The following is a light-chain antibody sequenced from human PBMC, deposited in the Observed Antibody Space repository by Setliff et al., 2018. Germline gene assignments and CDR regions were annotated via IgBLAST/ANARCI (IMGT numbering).Light chain of an antibody. J-gene: IGLJ1*01. CDR2: GNS. CDR3: QSYDSSLSGYV. V-gene: IGLV1-40*01. Sequence: VLTQPPSVSGAPGQRVTISCTGSSSNIGAGYDVHWYQQLPGTAPKLLIYGNSNRPSGVPDRFSGSKSGTSASLAITGLQAEDEADYYCQSYDSSLSGYVFGIGTKVTVL. CDR1: SSNIGAGYD.